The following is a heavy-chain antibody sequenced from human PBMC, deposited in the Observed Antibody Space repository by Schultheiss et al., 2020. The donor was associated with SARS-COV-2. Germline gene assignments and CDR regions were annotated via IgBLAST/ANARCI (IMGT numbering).Heavy chain of an antibody. Sequence: SETLSLTCTVSGGSISSYYWSWIRQPPGKGLEWIGYIYYSGSTNYNPSLKSRVTISVDTSKNQFSLKLSSVTAADTAVYYCARDHPRRATIPFDYWGQGTLVTVS. D-gene: IGHD2-2*02. CDR3: ARDHPRRATIPFDY. CDR2: IYYSGST. V-gene: IGHV4-59*01. J-gene: IGHJ4*02. CDR1: GGSISSYY.